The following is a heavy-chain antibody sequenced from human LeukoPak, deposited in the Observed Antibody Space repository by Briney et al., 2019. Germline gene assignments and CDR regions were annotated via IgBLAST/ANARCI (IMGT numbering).Heavy chain of an antibody. D-gene: IGHD3-22*01. CDR3: ARGGRGSAAVVAPRSFDI. CDR1: GFTISSTH. CDR2: TYTGGNS. Sequence: GGSLRLSCEASGFTISSTHMVWVRQAPGKGLEWVSVTYTGGNSYYAGSVQGRFIISRDISKNTLYLQMNNLRAEDSALYYCARGGRGSAAVVAPRSFDIWGQGTMVTVSS. V-gene: IGHV3-53*01. J-gene: IGHJ3*02.